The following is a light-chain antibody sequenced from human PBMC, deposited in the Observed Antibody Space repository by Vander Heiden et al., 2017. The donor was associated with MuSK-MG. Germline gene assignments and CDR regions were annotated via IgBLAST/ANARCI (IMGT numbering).Light chain of an antibody. J-gene: IGKJ4*01. V-gene: IGKV1-5*01. CDR1: QSISSR. CDR3: QQYNSYPLT. Sequence: DMQMTQSPSTLSASVGDRVTITCRASQSISSRLAWYQQKPGKDPKLLIYDASSLESGVPSRFSGSGSGTEFTLTINSLQPDDFAIYYCQQYNSYPLTFGGGTKVEIK. CDR2: DAS.